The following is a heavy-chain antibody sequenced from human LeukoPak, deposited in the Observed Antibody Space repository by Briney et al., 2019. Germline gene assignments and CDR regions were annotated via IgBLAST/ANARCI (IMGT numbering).Heavy chain of an antibody. CDR1: GFTFNRCW. CDR2: INPDRCDT. Sequence: GGSLRLSCVVSGFTFNRCWMNWVRQAPGKGLEWVAHINPDRCDTYYVDSVKGRFTISRDNAQNSMYLQMNSLRVEDTAVYYCTSWGDTTAEYFQRWGQGTLVTVSS. J-gene: IGHJ1*01. CDR3: TSWGDTTAEYFQR. D-gene: IGHD2-21*02. V-gene: IGHV3-7*01.